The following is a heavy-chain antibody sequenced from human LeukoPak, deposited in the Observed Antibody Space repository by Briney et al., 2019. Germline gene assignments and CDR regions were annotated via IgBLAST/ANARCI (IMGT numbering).Heavy chain of an antibody. D-gene: IGHD2-15*01. J-gene: IGHJ1*01. CDR1: GFTFKNYA. CDR3: ANYRSGGGGYYSGLEH. Sequence: PGGSLRLSCAASGFTFKNYAMTWVRQAPGKGLEWVSRTSGSGDIRLYADSVKGRFTISRTNSENRLYLQMNSLRADDSDVYYCANYRSGGGGYYSGLEHWGQGTQVTVSS. V-gene: IGHV3-23*01. CDR2: TSGSGDIR.